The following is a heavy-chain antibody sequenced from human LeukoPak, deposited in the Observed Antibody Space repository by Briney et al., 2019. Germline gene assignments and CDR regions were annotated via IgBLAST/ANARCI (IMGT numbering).Heavy chain of an antibody. CDR3: ASLDFCGGSCYFFDY. J-gene: IGHJ4*02. Sequence: SETLSLTCIVSGGSISSYYWSWIRQPPGKGLEWIGYIYTSGSTNYNPSLKSRVTISGDTSKNQFSLKLSSVTAADTAVYYCASLDFCGGSCYFFDYWGQGTLVTVSS. CDR1: GGSISSYY. CDR2: IYTSGST. V-gene: IGHV4-4*09. D-gene: IGHD2-15*01.